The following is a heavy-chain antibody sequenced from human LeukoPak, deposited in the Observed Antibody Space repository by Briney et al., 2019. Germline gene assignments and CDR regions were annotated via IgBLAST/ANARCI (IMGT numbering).Heavy chain of an antibody. J-gene: IGHJ6*02. CDR2: ISGSGGST. Sequence: QTGGSLRLSCAASGFTFSSYAMSWVRQAPGKGLEWVSAISGSGGSTYYAGSVKGRFTISRDNSKNTLYLQMNSLRAEDTAVYYCAKVGDGYNYSGMDVWGQGTTVTVSS. V-gene: IGHV3-23*01. CDR1: GFTFSSYA. CDR3: AKVGDGYNYSGMDV. D-gene: IGHD5-12*01.